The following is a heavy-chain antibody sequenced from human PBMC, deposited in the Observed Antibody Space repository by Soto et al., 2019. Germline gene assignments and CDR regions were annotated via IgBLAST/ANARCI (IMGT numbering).Heavy chain of an antibody. CDR1: GGSISSYY. V-gene: IGHV4-4*07. Sequence: SETLSLTCTVSGGSISSYYWSWIRQPAGKGLEWIGRIYTSGSTNYNPSLKSRVTMSVDTSKNQFSLKLSSVTAADTAVYYCARDHSAGAYNWFDPWGQGTMVTVS. CDR2: IYTSGST. D-gene: IGHD1-1*01. CDR3: ARDHSAGAYNWFDP. J-gene: IGHJ5*02.